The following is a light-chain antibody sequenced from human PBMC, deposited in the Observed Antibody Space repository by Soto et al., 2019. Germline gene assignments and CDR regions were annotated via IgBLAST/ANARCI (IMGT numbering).Light chain of an antibody. CDR1: QSVRSTS. J-gene: IGKJ5*01. CDR2: GAS. V-gene: IGKV3-20*01. CDR3: QHYGSSPPIT. Sequence: DIVLTQSPGTLSLSPVERATLSCRASQSVRSTSLSWYQQKPGQAPRLLLYGASSRATGIPDKFSGGGSGTDFTLTISRLEPEDFAAYYCQHYGSSPPITFGQATRLEI.